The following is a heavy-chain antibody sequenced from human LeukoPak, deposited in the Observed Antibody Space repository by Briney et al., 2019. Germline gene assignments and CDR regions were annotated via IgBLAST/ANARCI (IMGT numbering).Heavy chain of an antibody. CDR3: ARRAGWLPRAFDI. D-gene: IGHD5-24*01. CDR1: GGSISSGGYY. CDR2: IYHSGST. Sequence: PSETLSLTCTVSGGSISSGGYYWSWIRQPPGKGLEWIGYIYHSGSTYYNPSLKSRVTISVDRSKNQFSLKLSSVTAADTAVYYCARRAGWLPRAFDIWGQGTMVTVSS. V-gene: IGHV4-30-2*01. J-gene: IGHJ3*02.